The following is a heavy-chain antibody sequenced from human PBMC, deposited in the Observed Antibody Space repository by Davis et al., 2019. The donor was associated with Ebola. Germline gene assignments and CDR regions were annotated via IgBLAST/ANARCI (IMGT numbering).Heavy chain of an antibody. V-gene: IGHV3-64D*06. CDR2: ISNNGGTT. J-gene: IGHJ5*02. CDR1: GFILSDYA. CDR3: VKGFYERGDWFDP. Sequence: GESLKISCSAPGFILSDYAIHWVRQAPGKGLEYVSAISNNGGTTYYADSVKGRFTISRDNSKNTLYLHMSSLTTEDTAVYYCVKGFYERGDWFDPWGQGTLVAVSS. D-gene: IGHD5/OR15-5a*01.